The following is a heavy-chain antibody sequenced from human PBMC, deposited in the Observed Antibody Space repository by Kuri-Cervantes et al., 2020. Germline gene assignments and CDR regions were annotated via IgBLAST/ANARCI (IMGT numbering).Heavy chain of an antibody. J-gene: IGHJ6*02. CDR1: GYTFTSYA. Sequence: ASVKVSCKASGYTFTSYAMNWVRQAPGQGLEWMGWISAYNGNTNYAQKLQGRVTMTTDTSTSTAYMELRSLRSDDTAVYYCARFVSSGYYRHYYGMDVWGQGTTVTVSS. D-gene: IGHD3-22*01. CDR3: ARFVSSGYYRHYYGMDV. V-gene: IGHV1-18*01. CDR2: ISAYNGNT.